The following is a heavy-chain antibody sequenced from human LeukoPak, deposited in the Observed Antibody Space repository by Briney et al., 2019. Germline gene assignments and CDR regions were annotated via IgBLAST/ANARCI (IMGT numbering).Heavy chain of an antibody. V-gene: IGHV1-69*13. D-gene: IGHD4-17*01. J-gene: IGHJ1*01. CDR3: AGSTVTRLAEYFQH. CDR1: GGTFSSYA. CDR2: IIPIFGTA. Sequence: GASVKVSCKASGGTFSSYAISWVRQAPGQGLEWMGGIIPIFGTANYAQKFQGRVTITAEESTSTAYMELSSLRSEGTAGYYCAGSTVTRLAEYFQHWGQGTLVTVSS.